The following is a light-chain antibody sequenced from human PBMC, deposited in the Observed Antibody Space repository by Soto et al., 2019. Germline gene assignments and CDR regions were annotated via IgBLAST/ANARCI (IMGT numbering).Light chain of an antibody. CDR2: GAS. CDR3: QQFNAWPLT. CDR1: QSVSSN. J-gene: IGKJ4*01. Sequence: EIVMTQSTATLSVSPGERATLSCRASQSVSSNLAWYQQTPGQAPRLLMYGASPRATGIPARFSGSGSGTEFTLTISSLQSEDFAVYYCQQFNAWPLTFGGGTKVEI. V-gene: IGKV3-15*01.